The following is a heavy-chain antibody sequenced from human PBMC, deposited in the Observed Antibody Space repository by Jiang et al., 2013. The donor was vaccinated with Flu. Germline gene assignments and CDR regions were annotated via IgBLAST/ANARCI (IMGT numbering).Heavy chain of an antibody. CDR3: ARREYGSGSYHLDY. CDR1: GTRFSNYW. D-gene: IGHD3-10*01. J-gene: IGHJ4*02. Sequence: GTRFSNYWIGWVRQMPGKGLEWMGIIYLRDSDTRYSPSFQGQVTISADKSISTAYLQWSSLKASDTAMYYCARREYGSGSYHLDYWGQGTLVTVSS. CDR2: IYLRDSDT. V-gene: IGHV5-51*01.